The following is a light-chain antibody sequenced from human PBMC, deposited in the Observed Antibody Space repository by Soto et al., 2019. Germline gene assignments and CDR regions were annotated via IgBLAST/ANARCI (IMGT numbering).Light chain of an antibody. CDR3: QQDDDWPET. CDR2: DAS. J-gene: IGKJ1*01. CDR1: QSVSSN. Sequence: EKVLPQSPATLSVSPGERVTLSCRASQSVSSNLAWYQQKPGQAPRLRIYDASTRATGTPARFSGSGSGTEFTLTISSLQSEDLAVYYCQQDDDWPETFGQGTKVEIK. V-gene: IGKV3-15*01.